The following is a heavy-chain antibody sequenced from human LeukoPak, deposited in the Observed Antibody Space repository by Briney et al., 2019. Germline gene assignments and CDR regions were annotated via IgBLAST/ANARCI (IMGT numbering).Heavy chain of an antibody. D-gene: IGHD6-19*01. Sequence: PGGSLRLSCSASGFTFSSYSMHWVRQAPGKGLEYVSAFRSNGNRAYYADSVKGRFTISRDNSKNTLYLQMSSLRAEDTAVYYCVKGSGSGWYGYWGQGTLVTVSS. CDR1: GFTFSSYS. V-gene: IGHV3-64D*08. CDR2: FRSNGNRA. J-gene: IGHJ4*02. CDR3: VKGSGSGWYGY.